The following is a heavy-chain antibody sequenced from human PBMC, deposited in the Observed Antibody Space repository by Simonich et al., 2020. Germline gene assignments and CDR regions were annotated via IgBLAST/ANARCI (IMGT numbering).Heavy chain of an antibody. Sequence: QVQLVQSGAEVKKPGASVKVSCKASGYTFTGYYMHWVRQAPGQGLEWKEGINPNSGGTNYAQSFQGRVTMTRDTSISTAYMELSRLRSDDTAVYYCARNGLVGILKAFDIWGQGTMVTVSS. CDR1: GYTFTGYY. D-gene: IGHD2-21*01. V-gene: IGHV1-2*02. J-gene: IGHJ3*02. CDR3: ARNGLVGILKAFDI. CDR2: INPNSGGT.